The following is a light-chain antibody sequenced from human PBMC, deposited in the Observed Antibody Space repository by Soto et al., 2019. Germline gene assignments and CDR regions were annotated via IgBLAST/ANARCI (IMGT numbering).Light chain of an antibody. V-gene: IGLV2-23*02. Sequence: QSVLTQPASVSGSPGRSITISCTGTSSDVGSYNLVSWYQQHPGKAPKLMIYEVSKRPSGVSNRFSGSKSGNTASLTISGLQAEDEADYYCCSYAGSSTYVSGTGTKVTLL. CDR2: EVS. J-gene: IGLJ1*01. CDR1: SSDVGSYNL. CDR3: CSYAGSSTYV.